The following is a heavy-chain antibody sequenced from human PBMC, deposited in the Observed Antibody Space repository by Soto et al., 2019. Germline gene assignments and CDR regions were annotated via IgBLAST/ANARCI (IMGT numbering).Heavy chain of an antibody. CDR2: ISAYNGNT. D-gene: IGHD3-10*01. CDR1: GYTFTSYS. Sequence: EASVKVSCKASGYTFTSYSISWVRQAPGQGLEWMGWISAYNGNTNYAQKLQGRVTMTTDTSTSTAYMELGSLRSDDTAVYYCARDPWFGEFHHPPDYWGQGTLVTVSS. J-gene: IGHJ4*02. CDR3: ARDPWFGEFHHPPDY. V-gene: IGHV1-18*01.